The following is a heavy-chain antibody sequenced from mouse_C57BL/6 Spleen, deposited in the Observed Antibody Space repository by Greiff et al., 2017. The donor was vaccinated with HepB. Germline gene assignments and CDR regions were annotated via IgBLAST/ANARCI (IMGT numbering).Heavy chain of an antibody. D-gene: IGHD2-3*01. CDR2: INPNNGGT. Sequence: EVQLQQSGPELVKPGASVKIPCKASGYTFTDYNMDWVKQSHGKSLEWIGDINPNNGGTIYNQKFKGKATLTVDKSSSTAYMELRSLTSEDTAVYYCARGSIYDGYPAWFAYWGQGTLVTVSA. V-gene: IGHV1-18*01. CDR1: GYTFTDYN. J-gene: IGHJ3*01. CDR3: ARGSIYDGYPAWFAY.